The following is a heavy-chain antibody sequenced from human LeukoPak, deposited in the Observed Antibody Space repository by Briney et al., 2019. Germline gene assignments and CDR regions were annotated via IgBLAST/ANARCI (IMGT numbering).Heavy chain of an antibody. D-gene: IGHD6-6*01. CDR1: GGSITSYY. CDR3: AREGSMTARPFVSIDY. J-gene: IGHJ4*02. CDR2: IYATGST. V-gene: IGHV4-4*07. Sequence: SETLSLTCTVSGGSITSYYWSWIRQPAGKGLEWIVRIYATGSTDYNPSLENRVMMSVDTSKNQFSLKLSSMTAADTAVYYCAREGSMTARPFVSIDYWGQGTLVTVSS.